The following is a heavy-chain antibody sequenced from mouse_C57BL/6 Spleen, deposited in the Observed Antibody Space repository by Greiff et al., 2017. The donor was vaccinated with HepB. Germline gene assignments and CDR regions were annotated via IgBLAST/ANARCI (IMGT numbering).Heavy chain of an antibody. CDR2: ISDGGSYT. CDR1: GFTFSSYA. D-gene: IGHD1-1*01. Sequence: DVMLVESGGGLVKPGGSLKLSCAASGFTFSSYAMSWVRQTPEKRLEWVATISDGGSYTYYPDNVKGRFTISRDNAKNNLYLQMSHLKSEDTAMYYCARDREYYYGSTGYAMDYWGQGTSVTVSS. CDR3: ARDREYYYGSTGYAMDY. J-gene: IGHJ4*01. V-gene: IGHV5-4*01.